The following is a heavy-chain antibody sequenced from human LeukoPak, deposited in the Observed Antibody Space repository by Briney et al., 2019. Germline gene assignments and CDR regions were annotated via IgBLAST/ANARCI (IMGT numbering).Heavy chain of an antibody. CDR3: ARDTYNWNYGYDY. CDR2: ISTTSTYV. D-gene: IGHD1-7*01. J-gene: IGHJ4*02. Sequence: GGSLRLSRAASGFPFRSYSMNWVRQAPGKGLEWVSSISTTSTYVYYVDSVKGRFTISRDNAKNSLYLQMNSLRAEDTAVYYCARDTYNWNYGYDYWGQGTLVTVSS. CDR1: GFPFRSYS. V-gene: IGHV3-21*01.